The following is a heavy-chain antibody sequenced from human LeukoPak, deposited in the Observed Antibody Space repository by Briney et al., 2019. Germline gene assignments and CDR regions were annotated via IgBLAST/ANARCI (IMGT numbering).Heavy chain of an antibody. CDR2: IYYSGST. V-gene: IGHV4-59*01. D-gene: IGHD2-21*01. CDR3: ARGIFLWYYFDY. Sequence: SETLSLTCTVSGGSISSYYWSWIRQPPGKGLEWLGYIYYSGSTNYNPSLKSRVTISVDTSKNQFSLKLSSVTAADTAVYYCARGIFLWYYFDYWGQGTLVTVSS. CDR1: GGSISSYY. J-gene: IGHJ4*02.